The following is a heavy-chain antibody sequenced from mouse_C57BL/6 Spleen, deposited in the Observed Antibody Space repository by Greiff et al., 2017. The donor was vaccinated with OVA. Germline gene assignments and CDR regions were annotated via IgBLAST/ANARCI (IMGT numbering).Heavy chain of an antibody. CDR1: GYSFTSYY. CDR3: ARSDDGYGGYYFDY. D-gene: IGHD2-3*01. CDR2: IYPGSGNT. V-gene: IGHV1-66*01. Sequence: VQLQQSGPELVKPGASVKISCKASGYSFTSYYIHWVKQRPGQGLEWIGWIYPGSGNTKYNEKFKGKATLTADTSSSTAYMQLSSLTSEDSAVYYCARSDDGYGGYYFDYWGQGTTLTVSS. J-gene: IGHJ2*01.